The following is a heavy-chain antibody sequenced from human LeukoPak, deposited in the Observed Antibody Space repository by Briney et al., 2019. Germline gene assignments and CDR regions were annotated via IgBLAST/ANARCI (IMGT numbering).Heavy chain of an antibody. V-gene: IGHV3-43D*03. CDR3: AKSGAGTLTYYYYYYMDV. Sequence: GGSLRLSCAASGFTLDDYAMHWVRQAPGKGLEWVSLISWDGGSTYYADSVKGRFTISRDNSKNSLYLQMNSLRAEDTALYYCAKSGAGTLTYYYYYYMDVWGKGTTVTVSS. CDR2: ISWDGGST. D-gene: IGHD6-13*01. CDR1: GFTLDDYA. J-gene: IGHJ6*03.